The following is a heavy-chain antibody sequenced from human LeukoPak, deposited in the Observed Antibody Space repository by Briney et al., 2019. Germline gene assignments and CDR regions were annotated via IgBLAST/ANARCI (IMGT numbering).Heavy chain of an antibody. CDR1: GYSFTIYW. Sequence: GESLKISCKASGYSFTIYWIGWVRQMPGKGLEWMGIIYPGDSDTRYSPSFQGQVTISADKSISTAYLQWSGLKASDTAMYYCARRRAYYYDSSGYSGGWYFDYWGQGTLVTVSS. D-gene: IGHD3-22*01. CDR2: IYPGDSDT. J-gene: IGHJ4*02. CDR3: ARRRAYYYDSSGYSGGWYFDY. V-gene: IGHV5-51*01.